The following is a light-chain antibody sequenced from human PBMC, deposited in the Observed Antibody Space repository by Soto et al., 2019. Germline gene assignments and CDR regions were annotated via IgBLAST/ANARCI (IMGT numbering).Light chain of an antibody. CDR2: EVR. J-gene: IGLJ1*01. V-gene: IGLV2-14*01. CDR1: SSDVGGYNY. Sequence: SALTQPASVSGSPGQSITISCTGTSSDVGGYNYVSWYQQHPGKAPKLMIYEVRNRPSGVSNRFSGSKSGNTASLTISGLQAEDEADYYCSSYTSSSTLEVFGTGTKGTV. CDR3: SSYTSSSTLEV.